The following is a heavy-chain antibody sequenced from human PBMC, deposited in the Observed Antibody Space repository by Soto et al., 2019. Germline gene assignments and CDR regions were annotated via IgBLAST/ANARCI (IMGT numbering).Heavy chain of an antibody. Sequence: EVQLLESGGGLVQPGGSLRLSCAASGFTFSSYAMSWVRQAPGKGLEWVSAISGSGGSTYYADSVKGRFTISRDNSKNTLYLQMNSLRAEDTAVYYCAKDLRDCSGGSCYSVFIWFDPWGQGTLVTVSS. V-gene: IGHV3-23*01. CDR2: ISGSGGST. J-gene: IGHJ5*02. D-gene: IGHD2-15*01. CDR1: GFTFSSYA. CDR3: AKDLRDCSGGSCYSVFIWFDP.